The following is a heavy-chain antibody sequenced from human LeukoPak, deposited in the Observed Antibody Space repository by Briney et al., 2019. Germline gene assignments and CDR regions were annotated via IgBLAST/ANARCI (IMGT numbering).Heavy chain of an antibody. V-gene: IGHV4-39*07. D-gene: IGHD1-26*01. CDR3: AGAHSGSYSDAFDI. CDR2: IYYSGST. Sequence: GSLRLSCAASGFTFSNYEMNWVRQPPGKGLEWIGSIYYSGSTYYNPSLKSRVTISVDTSKNQFSLKLSSVTAADTAVYYCAGAHSGSYSDAFDIGGQGTMVTVSS. CDR1: GFTFSNYE. J-gene: IGHJ3*02.